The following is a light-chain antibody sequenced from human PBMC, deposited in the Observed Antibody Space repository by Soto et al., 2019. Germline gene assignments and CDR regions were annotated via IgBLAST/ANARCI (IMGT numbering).Light chain of an antibody. V-gene: IGKV2-30*01. CDR3: MQGAHWPWT. CDR2: RVS. J-gene: IGKJ1*01. CDR1: QSLVYTDGDTH. Sequence: DVVLTQSPLSLPVSLGQPASLSCRSSQSLVYTDGDTHLTWFQQRPGQPPRRLIYRVSKRDSGVPDRFSGSGSGTDFTLKISRVEAEDAVIYYCMQGAHWPWTFGQGTKVEIK.